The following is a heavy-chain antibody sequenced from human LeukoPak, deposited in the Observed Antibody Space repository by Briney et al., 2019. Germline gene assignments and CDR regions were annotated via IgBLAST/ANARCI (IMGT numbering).Heavy chain of an antibody. D-gene: IGHD3-10*01. J-gene: IGHJ4*02. Sequence: TGGSLRLSCAASGFTFSSYSMNWVRQAPGKGLEWVSYISSSSSTIYYADSVKGRFTISRDNAKNSLYLQMNSLRDEDTAVYYCARGGLLWFGELLELDYWGQGTLVAVSP. CDR2: ISSSSSTI. V-gene: IGHV3-48*02. CDR3: ARGGLLWFGELLELDY. CDR1: GFTFSSYS.